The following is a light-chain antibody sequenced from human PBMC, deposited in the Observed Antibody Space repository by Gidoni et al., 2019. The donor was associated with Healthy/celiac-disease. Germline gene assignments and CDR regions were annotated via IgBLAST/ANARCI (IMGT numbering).Light chain of an antibody. Sequence: DIQMTQSPSSLSASVGDRVTITCQASQDISNYLNWYQQKPGKAPKLLIYDASNLETGVPSRFSGSGSGTDFTFTISSLQPEDIATDYCQQYDNLRPITFGQGTRLEIK. CDR2: DAS. V-gene: IGKV1-33*01. J-gene: IGKJ5*01. CDR3: QQYDNLRPIT. CDR1: QDISNY.